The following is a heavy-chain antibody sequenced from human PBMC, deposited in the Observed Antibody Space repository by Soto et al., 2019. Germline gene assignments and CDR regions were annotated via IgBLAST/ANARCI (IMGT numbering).Heavy chain of an antibody. Sequence: SETLSLTCTVSGGSISSGGYYWSWIRQPPGKGLEWIGYIYYSGSTNYNPSLKSRVTISVDTSKNQFSLKLSSVTAADTAIYYCARDSQIAAAGRRKPYYVMDVWGQGTTVTVSS. CDR1: GGSISSGGYY. J-gene: IGHJ6*02. CDR2: IYYSGST. V-gene: IGHV4-61*08. D-gene: IGHD6-13*01. CDR3: ARDSQIAAAGRRKPYYVMDV.